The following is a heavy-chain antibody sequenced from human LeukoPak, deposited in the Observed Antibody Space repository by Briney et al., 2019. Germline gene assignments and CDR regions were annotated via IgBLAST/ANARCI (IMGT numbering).Heavy chain of an antibody. CDR3: ARGSLVGAGGDYFDY. CDR2: IYTSGST. D-gene: IGHD1-26*01. Sequence: ASETLSLTCTVSGGSISSYYWSWIRQPAGKGLEWIGRIYTSGSTNYNPSLKSRVTISVDTSKNQFSLKLSSVTAADTAVYYCARGSLVGAGGDYFDYWGQGTLVTVSS. J-gene: IGHJ4*02. V-gene: IGHV4-4*07. CDR1: GGSISSYY.